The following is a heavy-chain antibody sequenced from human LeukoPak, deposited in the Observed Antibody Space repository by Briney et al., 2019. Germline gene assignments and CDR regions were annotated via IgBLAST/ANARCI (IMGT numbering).Heavy chain of an antibody. J-gene: IGHJ4*02. Sequence: SETLSLTCIVSGGSISSSSYYWGWIRQPPGKGLEWIGSIYYSGTTYYNPSLKSRVTISLDTSKNQFSLKLSSVTAADTAVYYCARHTSYDFWSGYYFDYWGQGTLVTVSS. CDR3: ARHTSYDFWSGYYFDY. V-gene: IGHV4-39*01. CDR1: GGSISSSSYY. D-gene: IGHD3-3*01. CDR2: IYYSGTT.